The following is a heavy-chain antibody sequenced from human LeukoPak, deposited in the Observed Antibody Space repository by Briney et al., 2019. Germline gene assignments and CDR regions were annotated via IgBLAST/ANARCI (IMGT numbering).Heavy chain of an antibody. D-gene: IGHD2-2*01. CDR3: ARRAVVPAAVSYFDN. V-gene: IGHV4-39*01. CDR1: GFTFSSYA. J-gene: IGHJ4*02. Sequence: GSLRLSCAASGFTFSSYAMSWVRQAPGKGLEWIGGIYYTGTTYYSPSLNSRITISMDTSKKQFSLRLASVTAADTAVYYCARRAVVPAAVSYFDNWGQGTLVTVSS. CDR2: IYYTGTT.